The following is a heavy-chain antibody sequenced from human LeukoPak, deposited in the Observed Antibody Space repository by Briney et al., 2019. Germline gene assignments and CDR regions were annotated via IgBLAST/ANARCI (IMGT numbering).Heavy chain of an antibody. CDR2: INHSGST. J-gene: IGHJ4*02. CDR3: ASVVWP. V-gene: IGHV4-34*01. D-gene: IGHD2-15*01. CDR1: GGPFSGYY. Sequence: PSETLSLTCAVYGGPFSGYYWSWIRQPPGKGLEWIGEINHSGSTNYNPSLKSRVTISVDTSKNQFSLKLSSVTAADTAVYYCASVVWPWGQGTLVTVSS.